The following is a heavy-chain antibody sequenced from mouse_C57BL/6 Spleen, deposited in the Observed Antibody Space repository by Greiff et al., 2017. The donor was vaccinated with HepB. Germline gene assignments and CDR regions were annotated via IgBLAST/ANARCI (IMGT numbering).Heavy chain of an antibody. CDR3: ARGNSYAMDD. CDR1: GYTFTDYN. CDR2: INPNNGGT. D-gene: IGHD2-1*01. Sequence: EVQLQQSGPELVKPGASVKIPCKASGYTFTDYNMDWVKQSHGKSLEWIGDINPNNGGTSYNQKFKGKATLTVDKSSSTAYMELRSLTSEDTAVYYCARGNSYAMDDWGQGTSVTVSS. J-gene: IGHJ4*01. V-gene: IGHV1-18*01.